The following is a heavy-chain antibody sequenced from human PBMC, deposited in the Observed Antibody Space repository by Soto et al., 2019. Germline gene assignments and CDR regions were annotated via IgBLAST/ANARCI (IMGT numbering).Heavy chain of an antibody. Sequence: PVGSLRLSCAASGFTFSSYGMHWVRQAPGKGLEWVAVISYDGSNKYYADSVKGRFTISRDNSKNTLYLQMNSLRAEDTAVYYCAKAVGATTSSNYWGQGTLVTVSS. J-gene: IGHJ4*02. CDR2: ISYDGSNK. CDR3: AKAVGATTSSNY. D-gene: IGHD1-26*01. V-gene: IGHV3-30*18. CDR1: GFTFSSYG.